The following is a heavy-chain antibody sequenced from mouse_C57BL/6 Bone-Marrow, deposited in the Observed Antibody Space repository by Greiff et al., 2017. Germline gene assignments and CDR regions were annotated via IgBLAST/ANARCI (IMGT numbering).Heavy chain of an antibody. J-gene: IGHJ3*01. CDR1: GFTFSSYA. V-gene: IGHV5-4*01. Sequence: VQLKESGGGLVKPGGSLKLSCAASGFTFSSYAMSWVRQTPEKRLEWVATISDGGSYTYYPDNVKGRFTISRDNAKNNLYLQMSHLKSEDTAMYYCARGDGNFLRFWGQGTLVTVSA. CDR3: ARGDGNFLRF. D-gene: IGHD2-1*01. CDR2: ISDGGSYT.